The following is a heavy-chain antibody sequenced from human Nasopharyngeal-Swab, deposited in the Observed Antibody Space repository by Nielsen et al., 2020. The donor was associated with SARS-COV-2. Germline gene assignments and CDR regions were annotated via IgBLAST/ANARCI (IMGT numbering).Heavy chain of an antibody. V-gene: IGHV4-34*01. D-gene: IGHD2-2*01. CDR2: INQNGNT. Sequence: WIRQPPGKGLEWIGEINQNGNTNYSPSLKSRVTISVDTSKNQFSLKLSSVTAADTAVYYCARDGKYQVPDLSYYIDVWGKGTTVTVSS. CDR3: ARDGKYQVPDLSYYIDV. J-gene: IGHJ6*03.